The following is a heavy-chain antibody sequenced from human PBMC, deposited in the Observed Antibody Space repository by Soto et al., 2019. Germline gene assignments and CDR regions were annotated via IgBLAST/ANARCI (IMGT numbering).Heavy chain of an antibody. CDR1: GFIFGNYA. CDR3: AKDRGPYCSVGICYPPSWFDP. V-gene: IGHV3-23*01. D-gene: IGHD2-15*01. CDR2: ITGIDGRT. J-gene: IGHJ5*02. Sequence: EEQLLESGGDFVQPGGSLRLSCVGSGFIFGNYAMSWVRQAPGKGLEWVSSITGIDGRTYYADSVKGRFTISRDNPKNTLYLQMHNLRAEDTAMFYCAKDRGPYCSVGICYPPSWFDPWGQGTLVTVSS.